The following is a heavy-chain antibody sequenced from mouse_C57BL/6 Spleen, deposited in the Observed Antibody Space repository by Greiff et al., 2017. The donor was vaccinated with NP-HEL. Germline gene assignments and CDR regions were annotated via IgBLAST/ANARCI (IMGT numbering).Heavy chain of an antibody. CDR3: ARDSSSSWFAY. D-gene: IGHD1-1*01. CDR2: IYPEDGDT. Sequence: EVQLQQSGAELVKPGASVKLSCTASGFTFTDYYMHWVKQRTEQGLEWIGRIYPEDGDTKYAPKFQGKATIPSDTSSNTAYLQLSSLTSEDAAVYYCARDSSSSWFAYWGQGTLVTVSA. J-gene: IGHJ3*01. V-gene: IGHV14-2*01. CDR1: GFTFTDYY.